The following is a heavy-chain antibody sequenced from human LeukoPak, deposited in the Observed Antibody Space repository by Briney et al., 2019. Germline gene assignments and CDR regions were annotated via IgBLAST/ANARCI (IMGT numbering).Heavy chain of an antibody. Sequence: ASETLSLTCTVSGVSISSYYWSWIRQPPGKGLEWIGYIYYSGSTNYNPSLKSRVTISVDTSKNQFSLKLSSVTAADTAVYYCARHVHSSSWSIFDYWGQGTLVTVSS. CDR3: ARHVHSSSWSIFDY. CDR1: GVSISSYY. CDR2: IYYSGST. V-gene: IGHV4-59*08. J-gene: IGHJ4*02. D-gene: IGHD6-13*01.